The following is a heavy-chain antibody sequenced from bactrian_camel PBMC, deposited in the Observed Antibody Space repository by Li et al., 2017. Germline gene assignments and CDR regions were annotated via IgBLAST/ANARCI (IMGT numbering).Heavy chain of an antibody. CDR1: QSTYRSIC. J-gene: IGHJ4*01. D-gene: IGHD4*01. CDR3: AADEWATIGRCRGSYSR. CDR2: IDSNGVT. Sequence: HVQLVESGGGSVQAGGSLTLSCTASQSTYRSICMAWFRQAPGAKRETVATIDSNGVTKVADSVKARFTASKDNDKKTWYLRMNGLKTEDTAMYYCAADEWATIGRCRGSYSRRGQGTQVTVS. V-gene: IGHV3S53*01.